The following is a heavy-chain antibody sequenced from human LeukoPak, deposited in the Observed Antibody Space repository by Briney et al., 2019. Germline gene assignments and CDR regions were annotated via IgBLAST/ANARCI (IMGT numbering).Heavy chain of an antibody. Sequence: GASVKVSCKASGYTFISYFMHWVRQAPGQGLEWMGIINPSGGSPTYPQNFQGRVTMTRDTSTSTFYMELSSLKSEDTAVYYCARRSNIVTHDYYGMDVWGQGTTVTVSS. J-gene: IGHJ6*02. CDR1: GYTFISYF. V-gene: IGHV1-46*01. D-gene: IGHD3-16*02. CDR2: INPSGGSP. CDR3: ARRSNIVTHDYYGMDV.